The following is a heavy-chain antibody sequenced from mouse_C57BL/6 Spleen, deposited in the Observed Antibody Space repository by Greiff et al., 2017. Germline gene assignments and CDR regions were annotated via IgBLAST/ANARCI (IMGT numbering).Heavy chain of an antibody. CDR3: ARGQDYYGSSYDY. CDR2: IYPRDGST. J-gene: IGHJ2*01. CDR1: GYTFTSYD. Sequence: QVQLQQSGPELVKPGASVKLSCKASGYTFTSYDINWVKQRPGQGLEWIGWIYPRDGSTKYNEKFKGKATLTVDTSSSTAYMELHSLTSENSAVYFCARGQDYYGSSYDYWGQGTTLTVSS. V-gene: IGHV1-85*01. D-gene: IGHD1-1*01.